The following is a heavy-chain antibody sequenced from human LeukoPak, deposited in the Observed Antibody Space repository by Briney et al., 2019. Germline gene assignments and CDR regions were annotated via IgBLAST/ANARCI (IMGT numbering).Heavy chain of an antibody. CDR3: AKGGSTERTNYFDY. V-gene: IGHV3-23*01. CDR1: GFTFSSYG. Sequence: GGTLRLSSAASGFTFSSYGMTWVRHGPGKGLEWVSTISTNATNTYHADSVRRRFTISKDKSRNTLYLQMNSLRAEDMALYYCAKGGSTERTNYFDYWGQGTLVTVSS. CDR2: ISTNATNT. D-gene: IGHD2-8*02. J-gene: IGHJ4*02.